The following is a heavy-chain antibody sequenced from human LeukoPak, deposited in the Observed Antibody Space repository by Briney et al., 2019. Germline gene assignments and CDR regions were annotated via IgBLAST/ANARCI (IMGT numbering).Heavy chain of an antibody. CDR3: VRGGAGATASDVFDI. V-gene: IGHV3-21*04. D-gene: IGHD5-12*01. J-gene: IGHJ3*02. CDR1: RFTFSSYS. Sequence: GGSLRLSCAASRFTFSSYSITWVRQAPGKGLEWVSSISSGSSHIFYEDSVKCRFTISGDNAKNSLFLQMNSLRVEDTAIYYCVRGGAGATASDVFDIWGQGTMVTVSS. CDR2: ISSGSSHI.